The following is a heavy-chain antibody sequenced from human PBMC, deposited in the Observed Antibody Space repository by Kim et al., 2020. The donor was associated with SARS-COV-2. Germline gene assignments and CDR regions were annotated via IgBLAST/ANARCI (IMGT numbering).Heavy chain of an antibody. CDR2: IYSDGTT. CDR1: GVTFSSTY. V-gene: IGHV3-53*01. Sequence: GGSLRLSCAASGVTFSSTYMSWVRQAPGKGLEWVSAIYSDGTTRYADSGKGGFTISRDNSKNTLHLQMNNLRVEDTALYYCVRGLDLDDSPDYGGQGNLVTV. J-gene: IGHJ4*01. D-gene: IGHD3-16*01. CDR3: VRGLDLDDSPDY.